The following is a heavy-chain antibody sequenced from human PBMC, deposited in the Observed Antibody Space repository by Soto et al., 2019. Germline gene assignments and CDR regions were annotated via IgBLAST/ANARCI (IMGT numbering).Heavy chain of an antibody. Sequence: PGGSLRLSCAASGFTFSSYAMSWVRQAPGKGLEWVSAISGSGGSTYYADSVKGRFTISRDNSKNTLYLQMNSLRAEDTAVYYCAKDLVPGFGELYTPYYFDYWGQGTLVTVSS. V-gene: IGHV3-23*01. CDR1: GFTFSSYA. J-gene: IGHJ4*02. CDR3: AKDLVPGFGELYTPYYFDY. CDR2: ISGSGGST. D-gene: IGHD3-10*01.